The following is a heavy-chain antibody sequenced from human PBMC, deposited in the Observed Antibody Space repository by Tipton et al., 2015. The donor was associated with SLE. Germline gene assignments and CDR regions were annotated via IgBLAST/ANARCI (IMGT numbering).Heavy chain of an antibody. V-gene: IGHV3-33*08. Sequence: SLRLSCAASGFTFSSYGMHWVRQAPGKGLEWVAVIWYDGSNKYYADSVKGRFTISRDNSKNTLYLQMNSLRAEDTAVYYCARFPYYDIVTDSHWRHFDPWGQGTLVTVSS. CDR1: GFTFSSYG. CDR3: ARFPYYDIVTDSHWRHFDP. D-gene: IGHD3-9*01. J-gene: IGHJ5*02. CDR2: IWYDGSNK.